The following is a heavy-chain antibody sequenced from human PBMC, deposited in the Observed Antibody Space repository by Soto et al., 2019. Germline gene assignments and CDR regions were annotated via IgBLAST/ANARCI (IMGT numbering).Heavy chain of an antibody. V-gene: IGHV4-31*03. J-gene: IGHJ4*02. CDR1: GGSISSGGYY. CDR3: ARGIRRIQLWLDY. Sequence: QVQLQESGPGLVKPSQTLSLTCTVSGGSISSGGYYWSWIRQHPGKGLEWIGYIYYSGSTYYNPSLKSRVTIAVDTSKNQFSLKLSSVTAADTAVYYCARGIRRIQLWLDYWGQGTLVTVSS. CDR2: IYYSGST. D-gene: IGHD5-18*01.